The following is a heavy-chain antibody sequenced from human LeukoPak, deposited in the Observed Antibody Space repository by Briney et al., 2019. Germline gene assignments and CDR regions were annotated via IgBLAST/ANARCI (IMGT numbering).Heavy chain of an antibody. J-gene: IGHJ4*02. CDR1: GGSTSSYT. D-gene: IGHD2-2*01. CDR2: VYTSGST. V-gene: IGHV4-4*07. CDR3: ARTPKDIVVVPAAPGYFDY. Sequence: PSDTLSLTRTVSGGSTSSYTRSWIRQPAREGLECIVRVYTSGSTNYNPSLKSRVAMSVDTSKNQFSLKLSSVTAADTAVYYCARTPKDIVVVPAAPGYFDYWGQGTLVTVSS.